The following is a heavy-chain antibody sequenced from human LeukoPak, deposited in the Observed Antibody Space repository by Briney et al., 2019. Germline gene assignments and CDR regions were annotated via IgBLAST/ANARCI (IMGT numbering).Heavy chain of an antibody. D-gene: IGHD3-10*01. V-gene: IGHV4-59*01. Sequence: SETLSLTCTVSGGSISSFYWSWIRQPPGKGLEWIGYLYNNGSTNYNPSLKSRVTISVGTSKNQFSLKVTSVTAADTAVYFCARIWFGLRRLYYFDYWGQGTLVTVSS. CDR1: GGSISSFY. CDR3: ARIWFGLRRLYYFDY. CDR2: LYNNGST. J-gene: IGHJ4*02.